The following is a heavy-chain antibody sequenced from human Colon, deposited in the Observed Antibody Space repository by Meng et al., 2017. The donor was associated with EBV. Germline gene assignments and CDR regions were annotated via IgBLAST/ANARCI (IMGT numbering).Heavy chain of an antibody. Sequence: QAQLAGRRTTGVEPSGTLSRPRAVSGGSRSSVDWCSCFRQPPGKGLGWSGEFYHSGSTNCNPSLKSRVTISVAESKNQFSLRLSSVTAADTAVYYCARVGAYCGGDCYHPRWGQGTLVTVSS. CDR3: ARVGAYCGGDCYHPR. CDR1: GGSRSSVDW. V-gene: IGHV4-4*02. J-gene: IGHJ4*02. D-gene: IGHD2-21*02. CDR2: FYHSGST.